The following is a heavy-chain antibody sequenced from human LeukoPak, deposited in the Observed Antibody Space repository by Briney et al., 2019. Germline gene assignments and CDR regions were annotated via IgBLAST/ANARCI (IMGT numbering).Heavy chain of an antibody. CDR3: ARDAGYYGIDV. D-gene: IGHD3-10*01. V-gene: IGHV4-59*01. J-gene: IGHJ6*02. CDR1: GGSISSYY. CDR2: IYYIVST. Sequence: PSETLSLTCTVSGGSISSYYWSWIRQPPGKGLEWIGYIYYIVSTNYNPALKSRVTISVDTSKNQFSLKLSPVTAADTAVYYCARDAGYYGIDVWGQGTTVTVSS.